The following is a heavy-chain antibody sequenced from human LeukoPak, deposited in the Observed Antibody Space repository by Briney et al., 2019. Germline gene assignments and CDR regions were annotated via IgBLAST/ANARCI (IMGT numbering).Heavy chain of an antibody. J-gene: IGHJ4*02. CDR1: GGSISSGSYC. CDR3: ARGLGYYDSSVGY. D-gene: IGHD3-22*01. CDR2: IYYSGST. V-gene: IGHV4-61*01. Sequence: SETLSLTCTVSGGSISSGSYCWSWIRQPPGKGLEWIGYIYYSGSTRYNPSLKSRVTISVDTSKNQFSLKLSSVTAADTAVYYCARGLGYYDSSVGYWGQGTLVTVSS.